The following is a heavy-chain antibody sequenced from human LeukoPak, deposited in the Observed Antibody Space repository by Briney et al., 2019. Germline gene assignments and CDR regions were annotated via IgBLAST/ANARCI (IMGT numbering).Heavy chain of an antibody. D-gene: IGHD4-11*01. CDR2: ISSSGSTI. CDR3: AKLTVTTSDWFDP. V-gene: IGHV3-11*04. J-gene: IGHJ5*02. CDR1: GFTFTDYY. Sequence: GGSLRLSCAASGFTFTDYYMSWIRQAPGKGLEWLSYISSSGSTIYYADSVKGRFTISRDNAKNSLYLQMNSLRAEDTAVYYCAKLTVTTSDWFDPWGQGTLVTVSS.